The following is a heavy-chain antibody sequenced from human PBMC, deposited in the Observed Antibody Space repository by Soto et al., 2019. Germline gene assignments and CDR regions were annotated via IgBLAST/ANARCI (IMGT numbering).Heavy chain of an antibody. J-gene: IGHJ4*01. CDR3: AKANVIVVACSPFDH. D-gene: IGHD3-16*02. CDR1: GYSISSGSY. V-gene: IGHV4-38-2*02. Sequence: SETLSLTCTVSGYSISSGSYWGWIRQPPGKGPEWIASIYHGGTTFYNPSLKSRVTVSVDKSNNQFSLKLRSVTAADTAVYYCAKANVIVVACSPFDHWAHGTLV. CDR2: IYHGGTT.